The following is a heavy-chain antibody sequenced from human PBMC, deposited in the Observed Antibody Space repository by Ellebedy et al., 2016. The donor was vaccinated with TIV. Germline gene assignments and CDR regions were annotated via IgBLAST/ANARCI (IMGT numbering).Heavy chain of an antibody. Sequence: ASVKVSCKASGGTFSSYAISWVRQAPGQGLEWMGRIIPILGIANYAQKFQGRVTITADKSTSTAYMELSSLRSEDTAVYYCASPHESYYPFDYWGQGTLVTVSS. J-gene: IGHJ4*02. D-gene: IGHD1-26*01. CDR1: GGTFSSYA. CDR3: ASPHESYYPFDY. CDR2: IIPILGIA. V-gene: IGHV1-69*04.